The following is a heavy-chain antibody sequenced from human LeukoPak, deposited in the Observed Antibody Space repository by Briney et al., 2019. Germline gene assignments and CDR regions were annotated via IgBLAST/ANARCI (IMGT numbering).Heavy chain of an antibody. CDR3: ARNGDSGNYYLIYFFDY. Sequence: SVEVSCKSSGGTFSSHAIHWVRQAPGQGLEWMGGIIPLFGATNYAQRFQGRVAITADESTSTAYMELSSLRSEDTAVYYCARNGDSGNYYLIYFFDYWGQGTLVTVSS. V-gene: IGHV1-69*13. CDR1: GGTFSSHA. D-gene: IGHD3-10*01. J-gene: IGHJ4*02. CDR2: IIPLFGAT.